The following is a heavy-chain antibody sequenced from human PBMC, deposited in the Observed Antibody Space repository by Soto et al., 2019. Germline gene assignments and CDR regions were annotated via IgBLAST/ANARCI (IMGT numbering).Heavy chain of an antibody. Sequence: SETLSLTCTVSGGSISSYYWSWIRQPPGKGLEWIGYIYYSGSANYNPSLKSRVTISVDTSKNQFSLKLSSVTAADTAVYYCASTLYRSGLGWFDPWGQGTLVTVSS. V-gene: IGHV4-59*08. J-gene: IGHJ5*02. CDR3: ASTLYRSGLGWFDP. CDR2: IYYSGSA. D-gene: IGHD6-19*01. CDR1: GGSISSYY.